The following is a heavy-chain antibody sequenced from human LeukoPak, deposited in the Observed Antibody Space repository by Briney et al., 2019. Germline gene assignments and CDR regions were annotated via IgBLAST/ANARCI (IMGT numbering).Heavy chain of an antibody. CDR2: INGDGSNV. CDR1: GFVFSDYY. Sequence: GGSLRLSCAASGFVFSDYYMHWVRQAPGKGLVWVSHINGDGSNVNYADSVKGRFTISRDNAKNTLYLQMNSLRAEDTAVYYCARAGLVGGENDYWGQGTLVTVSS. D-gene: IGHD6-19*01. J-gene: IGHJ4*02. V-gene: IGHV3-74*01. CDR3: ARAGLVGGENDY.